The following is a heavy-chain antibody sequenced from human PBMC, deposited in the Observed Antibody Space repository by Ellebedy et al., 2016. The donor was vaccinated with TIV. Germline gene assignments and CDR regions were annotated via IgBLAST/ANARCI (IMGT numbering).Heavy chain of an antibody. V-gene: IGHV3-30*01. Sequence: GGSLRLSCAASGFTFSSYSMHWVRQAPGKGLEWVAVIAYDGSNKYYADSVKGRFTISRDNSKNTLYLQMNSLRAEDTALYYCARSHYHDSSGSSFDYWGQGTLVTVSS. D-gene: IGHD3-22*01. CDR2: IAYDGSNK. J-gene: IGHJ4*02. CDR3: ARSHYHDSSGSSFDY. CDR1: GFTFSSYS.